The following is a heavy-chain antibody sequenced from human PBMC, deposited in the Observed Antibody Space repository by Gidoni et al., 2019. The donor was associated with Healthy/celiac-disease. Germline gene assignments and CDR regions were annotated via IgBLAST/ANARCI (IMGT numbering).Heavy chain of an antibody. CDR3: AHSGIAARHYLDY. V-gene: IGHV2-5*02. CDR2: MYWDDDK. Sequence: QITLKEAGPTMVQPTQHLTMTWTIYGYSLSPRGVGVGRLRQPPGKALEWRSLMYWDDDKRYRHSRNSRLTITKDTSKDPVVLTMTNMDPVDTATYFCAHSGIAARHYLDYWGQGTLVTVSS. J-gene: IGHJ4*02. D-gene: IGHD6-6*01. CDR1: GYSLSPRGVG.